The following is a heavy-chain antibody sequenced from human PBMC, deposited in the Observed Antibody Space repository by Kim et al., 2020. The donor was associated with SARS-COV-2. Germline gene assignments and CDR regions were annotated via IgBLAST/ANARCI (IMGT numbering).Heavy chain of an antibody. CDR1: GFTFSGSS. Sequence: GGSLRLSCAASGFTFSGSSMHWVRQASGEGLEWVGRIRSKANDYATAYAASVKGRFTFSRDDSKNMAYLQMNSLQAEDTAVYYCSASYAMDYYGMDVWG. J-gene: IGHJ6*02. V-gene: IGHV3-73*01. CDR2: IRSKANDYAT. D-gene: IGHD2-2*01. CDR3: SASYAMDYYGMDV.